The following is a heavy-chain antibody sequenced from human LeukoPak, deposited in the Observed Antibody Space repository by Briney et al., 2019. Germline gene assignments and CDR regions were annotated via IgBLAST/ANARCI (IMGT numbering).Heavy chain of an antibody. V-gene: IGHV4-59*01. J-gene: IGHJ4*02. Sequence: SETLSLTCTVSGGSISSYYWSWIRQPPGKGLEWIGYIYYSGSTNYNPFLKSRVTISVDTSKNQFSLKLSSVTAADTAVYYCARTGTYGDYAEYWGQGTLVTVSS. D-gene: IGHD4-17*01. CDR3: ARTGTYGDYAEY. CDR1: GGSISSYY. CDR2: IYYSGST.